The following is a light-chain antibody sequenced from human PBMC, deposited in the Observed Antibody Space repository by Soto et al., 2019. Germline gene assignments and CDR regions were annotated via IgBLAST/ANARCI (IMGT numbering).Light chain of an antibody. J-gene: IGKJ2*01. CDR1: QSVTSNY. CDR3: QQYGSSPRT. Sequence: EIVLTQSPGTLSLSPGERATLSCRASQSVTSNYLAWYQQKPGQASRLLIYGASTRATGIPGRFSGSGSGTDFTLTITRLEPEDFAVYYCQQYGSSPRTFGQGTKLEIK. V-gene: IGKV3-20*01. CDR2: GAS.